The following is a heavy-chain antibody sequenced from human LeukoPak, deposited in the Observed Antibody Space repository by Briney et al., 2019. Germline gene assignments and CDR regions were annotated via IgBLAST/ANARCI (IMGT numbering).Heavy chain of an antibody. CDR3: ARGQSSLGSPYYFDY. CDR2: IIPIFGTA. Sequence: SVKVSCKASGGTFSSYAISWVRQAPGQGLEWMGGIIPIFGTANYAQKFQGRVTITTDESTSTVYMELRSLTSEDTAVYYCARGQSSLGSPYYFDYWGQGTLVTVSS. V-gene: IGHV1-69*05. J-gene: IGHJ4*02. D-gene: IGHD3-16*01. CDR1: GGTFSSYA.